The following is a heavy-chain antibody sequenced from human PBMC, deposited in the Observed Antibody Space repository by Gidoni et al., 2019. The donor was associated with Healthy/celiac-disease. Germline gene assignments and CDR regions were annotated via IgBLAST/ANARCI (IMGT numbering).Heavy chain of an antibody. Sequence: EVQLLESGGGLVQPGGSLRLSCAASGFPFSSYAMSWVRQAPGKGLEWVSAISGSGGSTYYADSVKGRFTISRDNSKNTLYLQMNSLRAEDTAVYYCAKPPEPLRWVDYWGQGTLVTVSS. CDR2: ISGSGGST. V-gene: IGHV3-23*01. D-gene: IGHD2-21*01. CDR1: GFPFSSYA. CDR3: AKPPEPLRWVDY. J-gene: IGHJ4*02.